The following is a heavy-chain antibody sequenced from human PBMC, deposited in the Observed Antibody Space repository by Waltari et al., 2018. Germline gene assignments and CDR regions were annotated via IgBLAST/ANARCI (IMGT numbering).Heavy chain of an antibody. D-gene: IGHD3-9*01. Sequence: QVQLQESGPGLVRPSEALSLGCTVPTDSIRSSYWTWIRQPPGKGLEWIGFTFYSGTTNYNPSLKSRVTISLDASKNQFSLNLRSVTAADTAVYFCARISTFYFYGMDVWGQGTTVTVSS. CDR1: TDSIRSSY. V-gene: IGHV4-59*01. CDR3: ARISTFYFYGMDV. J-gene: IGHJ6*02. CDR2: TFYSGTT.